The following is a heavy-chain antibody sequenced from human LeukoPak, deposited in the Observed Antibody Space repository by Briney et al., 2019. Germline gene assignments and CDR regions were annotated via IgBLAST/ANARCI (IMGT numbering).Heavy chain of an antibody. CDR3: ARNHRHYYYDSRGYRTPQIFDY. V-gene: IGHV1-8*01. J-gene: IGHJ4*02. D-gene: IGHD3-22*01. CDR2: MNPNSGNT. CDR1: GYTFTSYD. Sequence: ASVTVSCKASGYTFTSYDINWVRQATGQGLEWMGWMNPNSGNTGYAQKFQGRVTMTRNTSIRTAYMELSSLRSEDTAVYYCARNHRHYYYDSRGYRTPQIFDYWGQGTLVTVSS.